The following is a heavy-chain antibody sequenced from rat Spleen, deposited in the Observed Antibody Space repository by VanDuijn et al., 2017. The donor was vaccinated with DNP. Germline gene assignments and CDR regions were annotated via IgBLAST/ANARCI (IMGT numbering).Heavy chain of an antibody. CDR1: GFTFSNYG. Sequence: EVQLVESGGGLVQPGRSLKLSCAASGFTFSNYGMAWVRQAPTKGLEWVATISYDGSSTYYRDSVKGRFTISRDNAKSTLYLQMDSLRSEDTATYYCARLEDYGPHYFDYWGQGVMVTVSS. CDR2: ISYDGSST. D-gene: IGHD1-11*01. CDR3: ARLEDYGPHYFDY. J-gene: IGHJ2*01. V-gene: IGHV5-29*01.